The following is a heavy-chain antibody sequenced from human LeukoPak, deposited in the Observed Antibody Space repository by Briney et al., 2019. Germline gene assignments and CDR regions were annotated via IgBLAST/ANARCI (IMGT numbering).Heavy chain of an antibody. CDR1: GFTFSDYY. Sequence: GGSLRLSCAASGFTFSDYYMIWIRQAPGKGLEWLSYISSTSSYTTYADSVKGRFTISRDDSKNSLYRKMNSLRADDTAVYYCARVFSIVAAGTYDYWGQGTMVTVSS. V-gene: IGHV3-11*05. CDR3: ARVFSIVAAGTYDY. D-gene: IGHD6-13*01. J-gene: IGHJ4*02. CDR2: ISSTSSYT.